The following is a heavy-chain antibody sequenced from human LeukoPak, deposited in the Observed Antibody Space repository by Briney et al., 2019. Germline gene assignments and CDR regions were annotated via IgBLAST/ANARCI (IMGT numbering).Heavy chain of an antibody. CDR1: GFTFSSYS. CDR2: ISSSSSTI. J-gene: IGHJ6*03. Sequence: GGSLRLSCAASGFTFSSYSMNWVRQAPGKGLEWVSYISSSSSTIYYADSVKGRFTISRDNAKNSLYLQMNSLRAEDTAVYYCAREGGSPPGYYYYYMDVWGKGTTVTVSS. CDR3: AREGGSPPGYYYYYMDV. V-gene: IGHV3-48*01.